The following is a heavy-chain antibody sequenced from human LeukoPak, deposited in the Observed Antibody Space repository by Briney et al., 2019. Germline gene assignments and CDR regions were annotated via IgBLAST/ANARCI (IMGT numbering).Heavy chain of an antibody. V-gene: IGHV3-74*01. CDR1: GFTFSSYW. Sequence: GGSLRLSCAASGFTFSSYWMHWVRQPPRKGLLCVSRISTDGSSTTYADSVKGRFTVSRDSAKNTLYLQMNSLRAEDTAVYYCAREYSSSSGRVFDCWGQGTLVTVSS. J-gene: IGHJ4*02. CDR2: ISTDGSST. D-gene: IGHD6-6*01. CDR3: AREYSSSSGRVFDC.